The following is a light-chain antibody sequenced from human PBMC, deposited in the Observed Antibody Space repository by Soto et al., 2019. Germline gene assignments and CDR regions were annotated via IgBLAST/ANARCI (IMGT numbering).Light chain of an antibody. J-gene: IGKJ3*01. CDR1: QSVTTS. Sequence: EIVLTQSPATLSLSPGERATLSCRASQSVTTSLAWYQQKPGQAPRLLIFDTSNRAAGVPARFSGSGSGTDFTLTISSLEPEDFAVYYCQQYGSSIFTFGPGTKVDI. CDR2: DTS. V-gene: IGKV3-11*01. CDR3: QQYGSSIFT.